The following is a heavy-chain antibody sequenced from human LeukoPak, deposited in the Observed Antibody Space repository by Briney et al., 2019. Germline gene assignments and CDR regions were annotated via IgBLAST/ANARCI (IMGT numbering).Heavy chain of an antibody. V-gene: IGHV3-23*01. CDR3: AKGWGVGYYYYMDV. D-gene: IGHD3-10*01. CDR2: ISNSGDNT. Sequence: GGSLRLSCAASGLTFRNYAMTWVRQAPGKGLECVSGISNSGDNTYYGDSVKGRFTISRDNSKNTLYLQMNSLRVEDTAVYYCAKGWGVGYYYYMDVWGKGTTVTVSS. J-gene: IGHJ6*03. CDR1: GLTFRNYA.